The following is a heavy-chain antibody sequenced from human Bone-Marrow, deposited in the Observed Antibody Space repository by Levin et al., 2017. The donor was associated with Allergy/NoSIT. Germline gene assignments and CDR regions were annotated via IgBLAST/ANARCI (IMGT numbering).Heavy chain of an antibody. V-gene: IGHV3-23*01. CDR2: ISGSGGST. CDR3: AKDHPPPYYYDSSGYFS. D-gene: IGHD3-22*01. J-gene: IGHJ5*02. Sequence: GGSLRLSCAASGFTFSSYAMSWVRQAPGKGLEWVSAISGSGGSTYYADSVKGRFTISRDNSKNTLYLQMNSLRAEDTAVYYCAKDHPPPYYYDSSGYFSWGQGTLVTVSS. CDR1: GFTFSSYA.